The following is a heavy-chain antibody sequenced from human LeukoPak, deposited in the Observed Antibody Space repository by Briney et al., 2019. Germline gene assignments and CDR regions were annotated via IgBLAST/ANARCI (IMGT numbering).Heavy chain of an antibody. Sequence: GGCLRLSCAASGFTFSSYWMHWVRQAPGKGLVWVSHINSDGSSTGYADSVKGRFTNSRDNAKNTLYLQMNSLRAEDTAVYYCARGDAHGFDIWGQGTMVTVSS. V-gene: IGHV3-74*01. CDR3: ARGDAHGFDI. CDR2: INSDGSST. D-gene: IGHD2-2*01. CDR1: GFTFSSYW. J-gene: IGHJ3*02.